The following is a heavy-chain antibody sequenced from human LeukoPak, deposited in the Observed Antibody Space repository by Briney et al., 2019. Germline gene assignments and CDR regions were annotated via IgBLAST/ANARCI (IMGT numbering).Heavy chain of an antibody. V-gene: IGHV1-18*01. Sequence: ASVKVSCKASGRTFSRQYMHWVRRAPGQGLEWMGWISVINSGNTRYAQNFQGRLTMTTDTSTTTAYMELRSLRSDDTAVYYCSREFPFCGADCFSGVFDIWGQGTMVTVS. D-gene: IGHD2-21*02. J-gene: IGHJ3*02. CDR3: SREFPFCGADCFSGVFDI. CDR1: GRTFSRQY. CDR2: ISVINSGNT.